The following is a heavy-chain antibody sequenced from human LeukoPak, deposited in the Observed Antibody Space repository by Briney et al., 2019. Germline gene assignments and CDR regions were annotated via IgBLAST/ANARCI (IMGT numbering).Heavy chain of an antibody. V-gene: IGHV3-23*01. D-gene: IGHD3-10*01. CDR3: AKDPGDTYYYGSGGDAFDI. CDR2: ISGSGGST. J-gene: IGHJ3*02. CDR1: GFTFSSYA. Sequence: GGPLRLSCAASGFTFSSYAMSWVRQAPGKGLEWVSAISGSGGSTYYADSVKGRFTISRDNSKNTLYLQMNSLRAEDTAGYYCAKDPGDTYYYGSGGDAFDIWGQGTMVTVSS.